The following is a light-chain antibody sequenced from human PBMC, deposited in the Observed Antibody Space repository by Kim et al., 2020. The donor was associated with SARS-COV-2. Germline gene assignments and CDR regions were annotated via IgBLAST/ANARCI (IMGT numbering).Light chain of an antibody. CDR1: SLRSYY. Sequence: VALGQTVRITCQGDSLRSYYAPGSQQKPGQAPIVVIYGKNNRPSGIPDRFSGSSSGNTASLTITGTQAGDEADYYCNSRDSNDNVVFGGGTQLTVL. J-gene: IGLJ2*01. V-gene: IGLV3-19*01. CDR2: GKN. CDR3: NSRDSNDNVV.